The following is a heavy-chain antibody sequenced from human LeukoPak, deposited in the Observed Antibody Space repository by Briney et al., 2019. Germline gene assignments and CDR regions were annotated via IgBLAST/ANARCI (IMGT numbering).Heavy chain of an antibody. CDR1: GFTVSSNY. D-gene: IGHD6-13*01. V-gene: IGHV3-53*01. CDR2: IYRGGNT. J-gene: IGHJ3*02. Sequence: PGGSLRLSCAASGFTVSSNYMSWVRQAPGKGLEWVSIIYRGGNTYYADSVKGRFTISRGNSKTTLYLQMNSLRAEDTAVYYCYSSSWYRDAFDIWGQGTMVTVSS. CDR3: YSSSWYRDAFDI.